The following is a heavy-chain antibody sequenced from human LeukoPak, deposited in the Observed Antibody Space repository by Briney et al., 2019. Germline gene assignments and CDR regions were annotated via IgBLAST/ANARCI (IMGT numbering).Heavy chain of an antibody. CDR2: IYYSGSS. CDR1: GGSISSSSYY. Sequence: SETLSLTCTVSGGSISSSSYYWGWIRQPPGKGLEWIGSIYYSGSSYYNPSLKSRVTISVDTSKNQFSLKLSSVTAADTAVYYCARGPYYFDYWGQGTLVTVSS. CDR3: ARGPYYFDY. J-gene: IGHJ4*02. V-gene: IGHV4-39*01.